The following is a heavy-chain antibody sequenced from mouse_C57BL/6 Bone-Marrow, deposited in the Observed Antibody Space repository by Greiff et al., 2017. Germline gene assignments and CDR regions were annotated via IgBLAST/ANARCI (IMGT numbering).Heavy chain of an antibody. Sequence: VQLQQSGPGLVKPSQTVFLTCTVTGISITTGNYRWSWIRQFPGNKLEWIGYIYYSGTITYNPSLTSRTTITRDTPKNQFFLEMYSLTAEDTATYYCARDEGNYAYAMDYWGQGTSVTVSS. J-gene: IGHJ4*01. V-gene: IGHV3-5*01. D-gene: IGHD2-1*01. CDR3: ARDEGNYAYAMDY. CDR2: IYYSGTI. CDR1: GISITTGNYR.